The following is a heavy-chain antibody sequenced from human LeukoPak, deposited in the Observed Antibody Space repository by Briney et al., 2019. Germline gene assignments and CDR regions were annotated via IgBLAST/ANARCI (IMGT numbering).Heavy chain of an antibody. D-gene: IGHD3-3*01. J-gene: IGHJ6*03. CDR1: GGSISSYY. CDR2: IYYSGST. Sequence: PSETLSLTCTVSGGSISSYYWSWIRQPPGKGLEWIGYIYYSGSTNYNPSLKSRVTISVDTSKNQFSLKLSSVTAADTAVYYCARASDFWSGYSYYYYMDVWGKGTTVTVSS. CDR3: ARASDFWSGYSYYYYMDV. V-gene: IGHV4-59*01.